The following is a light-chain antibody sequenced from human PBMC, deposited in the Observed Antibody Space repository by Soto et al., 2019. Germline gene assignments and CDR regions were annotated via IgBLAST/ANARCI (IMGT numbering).Light chain of an antibody. CDR3: QQYNNWPWT. Sequence: ERVLTQSPATLSVSPGERATLSCRASQGINTNLAWFQQKPGQAPRLLIYGASTRAAGFPGRFSGSGSGTEFTLTISSLQSEDFAVYYCQQYNNWPWTIGQGTKVEIK. CDR2: GAS. V-gene: IGKV3-15*01. J-gene: IGKJ1*01. CDR1: QGINTN.